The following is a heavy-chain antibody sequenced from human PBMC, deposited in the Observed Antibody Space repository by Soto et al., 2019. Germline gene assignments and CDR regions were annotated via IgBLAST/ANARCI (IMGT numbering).Heavy chain of an antibody. J-gene: IGHJ4*02. CDR2: IYHSGST. CDR3: ARDNSGYCSGGSCYHYFDY. Sequence: QVQLQESGPGLVKPSGTLSLTCAVSGGSISSSNWWSWVRQPPGKGLEWFGEIYHSGSTNYNPSLKSRVTISVDKSKNQFSLKLSSVTAADTAVYYCARDNSGYCSGGSCYHYFDYWGQGTLVTVSS. V-gene: IGHV4-4*02. CDR1: GGSISSSNW. D-gene: IGHD2-15*01.